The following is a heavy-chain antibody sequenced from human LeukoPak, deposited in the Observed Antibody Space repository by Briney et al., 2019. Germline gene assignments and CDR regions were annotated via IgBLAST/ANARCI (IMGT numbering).Heavy chain of an antibody. J-gene: IGHJ4*02. CDR2: ISGSGGST. Sequence: SGGSLRLSCAASGFTFSSYAMSWVRQAPGKGLEWVSAISGSGGSTYYADSVKGRFTISRDNSKNTLYLQMNSLRAEDTAVYYCAKDRSGWHYFDYWVQGTLVTVSS. D-gene: IGHD6-19*01. CDR3: AKDRSGWHYFDY. V-gene: IGHV3-23*01. CDR1: GFTFSSYA.